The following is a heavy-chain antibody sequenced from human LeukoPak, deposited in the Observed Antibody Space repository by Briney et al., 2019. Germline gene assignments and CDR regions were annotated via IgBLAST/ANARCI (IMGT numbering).Heavy chain of an antibody. D-gene: IGHD3-10*01. V-gene: IGHV1-46*03. CDR1: GYTFTSHY. Sequence: ASVKISCKVSGYTFTSHYMHWVRQAPGQGLEWMGTINPSGGSTSYAQKFQGRVTMTRDTSTSTVYMEVSSLTSEDTAVYYCARGGSTGIFDYWGQGALVTVSP. CDR3: ARGGSTGIFDY. J-gene: IGHJ4*02. CDR2: INPSGGST.